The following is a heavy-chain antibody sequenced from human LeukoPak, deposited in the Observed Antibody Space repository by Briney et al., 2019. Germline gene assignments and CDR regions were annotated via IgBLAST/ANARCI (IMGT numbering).Heavy chain of an antibody. V-gene: IGHV3-53*01. CDR1: GFSVTRNC. CDR2: MNSGGGT. J-gene: IGHJ4*02. CDR3: ARYDNGKDYFDY. D-gene: IGHD1-1*01. Sequence: PGGSLRLSCAASGFSVTRNCVSWVRQAPGKGLEWVSLMNSGGGTSYADSVKGRFTISRDTSKNTLYLQMSSLRAEDTALYYCARYDNGKDYFDYWGQGTLVTVSS.